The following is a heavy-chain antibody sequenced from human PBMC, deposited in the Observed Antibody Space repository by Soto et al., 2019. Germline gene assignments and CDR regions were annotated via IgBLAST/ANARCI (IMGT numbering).Heavy chain of an antibody. J-gene: IGHJ1*01. Sequence: GGSLRLSCAASGFTFSNAWMNWVRQAPGKGLEWVGRIKSKTDGGTTDYAAPVKGRFTISRDDSKNKLYLQMNSLKTEDTAVYYCTPSSGWFPVTAEYFQHWGQGTLVTVSS. CDR3: TPSSGWFPVTAEYFQH. V-gene: IGHV3-15*07. CDR2: IKSKTDGGTT. D-gene: IGHD6-19*01. CDR1: GFTFSNAW.